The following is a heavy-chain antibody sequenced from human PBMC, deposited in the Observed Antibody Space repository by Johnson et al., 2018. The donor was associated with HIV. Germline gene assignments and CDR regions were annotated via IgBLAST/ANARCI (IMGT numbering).Heavy chain of an antibody. J-gene: IGHJ3*02. CDR3: ARDAAKLEEDDAFDI. CDR2: ISYDGSNK. V-gene: IGHV3-30*03. D-gene: IGHD1-1*01. Sequence: QVQLVESGGGLVKPGGSLRLSCAASRFTFSDYYMSWIRQTPGKGLEWVAVISYDGSNKYDADSVKGRFTISRDNSKNTLYLQMNSLRVEDTAVYYCARDAAKLEEDDAFDIWGQGTMVTVSS. CDR1: RFTFSDYY.